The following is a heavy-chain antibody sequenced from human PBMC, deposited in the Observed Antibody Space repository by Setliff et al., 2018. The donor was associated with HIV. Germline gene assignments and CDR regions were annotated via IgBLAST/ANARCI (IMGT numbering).Heavy chain of an antibody. CDR1: GVSVGSGDYY. D-gene: IGHD2-15*01. V-gene: IGHV4-31*03. CDR3: ARAPLSGGSFGWFDP. J-gene: IGHJ5*02. Sequence: LSLTCSVSGVSVGSGDYYWHWIRQHPEKALEWIGYIFHSGDTYYNPSLESRVTISVDTSKNQFSLKLSSVTAADTAVYYCARAPLSGGSFGWFDPWGQGTLVTVSS. CDR2: IFHSGDT.